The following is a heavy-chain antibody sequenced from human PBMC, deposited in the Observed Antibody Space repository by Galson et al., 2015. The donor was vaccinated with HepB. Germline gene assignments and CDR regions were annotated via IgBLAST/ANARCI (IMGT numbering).Heavy chain of an antibody. Sequence: SLRLSCAASGFTFSSYEMNWVRQAPGKGLEWVSYISSSGSTIYYADSVKGRFTISRDNAKNSLYLQMNSLRAEDTAVYYCARVGDRDDYGDHLDYWGQGTLVTVSS. CDR3: ARVGDRDDYGDHLDY. D-gene: IGHD4-17*01. J-gene: IGHJ4*02. CDR1: GFTFSSYE. CDR2: ISSSGSTI. V-gene: IGHV3-48*03.